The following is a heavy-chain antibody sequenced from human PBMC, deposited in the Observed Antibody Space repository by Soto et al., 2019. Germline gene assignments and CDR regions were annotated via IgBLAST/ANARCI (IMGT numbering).Heavy chain of an antibody. D-gene: IGHD3-10*01. CDR1: GFTFDDYA. J-gene: IGHJ6*02. Sequence: GGSLRLSCAASGFTFDDYAMHWVRQAPGKGLEWVSGISWNSGSIGYADSVKGRFTISRDNAKNSLYLQMNSLRAEDTALYYCAKGLWFGELSASRYYYYGMDVWGQGTTVTVSS. V-gene: IGHV3-9*01. CDR2: ISWNSGSI. CDR3: AKGLWFGELSASRYYYYGMDV.